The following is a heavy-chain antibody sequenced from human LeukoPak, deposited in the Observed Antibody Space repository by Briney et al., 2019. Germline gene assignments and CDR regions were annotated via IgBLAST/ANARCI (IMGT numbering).Heavy chain of an antibody. CDR2: ISYDGSNK. Sequence: GGSLRLSCAASGFTFSSYAMHWVRQAPGKGLEWVAVISYDGSNKYYADSVKGRFTISRDNSKNTLYLQMNSLRAEDTAVYYCARDPSGSFDYWGQGTLVTVSS. D-gene: IGHD6-19*01. CDR1: GFTFSSYA. J-gene: IGHJ4*02. V-gene: IGHV3-30-3*01. CDR3: ARDPSGSFDY.